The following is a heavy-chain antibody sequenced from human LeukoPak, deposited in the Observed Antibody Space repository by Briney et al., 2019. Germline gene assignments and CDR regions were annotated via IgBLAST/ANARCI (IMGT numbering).Heavy chain of an antibody. CDR1: GFIFSSYA. V-gene: IGHV3-74*01. D-gene: IGHD2/OR15-2a*01. J-gene: IGHJ4*02. CDR2: INSDGSWT. CDR3: VSFYETY. Sequence: GGSLRLSCAASGFIFSSYAMHWVRQVPGKGLVWVSHINSDGSWTSYADSVKGRFTTSKDNAKNTVYLQMNSLRAEDTAVYYCVSFYETYWGRGTLVTVSS.